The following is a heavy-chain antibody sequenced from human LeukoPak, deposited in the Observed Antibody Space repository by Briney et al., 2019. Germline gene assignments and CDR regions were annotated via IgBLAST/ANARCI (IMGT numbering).Heavy chain of an antibody. V-gene: IGHV4-34*01. J-gene: IGHJ4*02. CDR2: INHSGGT. CDR1: GGSFSGYY. Sequence: SETLSLTCAVYGGSFSGYYWSWIRQPPGKGLEWIGEINHSGGTNYNPSLKSRVTISVDTSKNQFSLKLSSVTAADTAVYYCARGRFDYSSSWYSWYYFDYWGQGTLVTVSS. CDR3: ARGRFDYSSSWYSWYYFDY. D-gene: IGHD6-13*01.